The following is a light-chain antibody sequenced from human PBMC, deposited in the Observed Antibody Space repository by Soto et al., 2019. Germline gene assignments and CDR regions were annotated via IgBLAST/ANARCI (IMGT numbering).Light chain of an antibody. CDR2: DAS. V-gene: IGKV1-5*01. J-gene: IGKJ1*01. Sequence: VQMTHSPSTLSASVGDRVTITCRASQSISSWLAWYQQKPGKAPKLLIYDASSLESGVPSRFSGSGSGTDFTLTISSLQPEDFATYFCQHTYRTPWTFGQGTKV. CDR3: QHTYRTPWT. CDR1: QSISSW.